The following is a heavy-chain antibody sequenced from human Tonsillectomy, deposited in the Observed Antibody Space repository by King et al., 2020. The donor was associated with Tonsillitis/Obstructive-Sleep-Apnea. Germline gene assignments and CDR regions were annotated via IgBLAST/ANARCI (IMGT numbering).Heavy chain of an antibody. V-gene: IGHV3-53*01. D-gene: IGHD2-15*01. CDR1: GFTVSNDY. Sequence: VQLVESGGGLIQPGGSLRLSCLVSGFTVSNDYMSWVLQAPGKGLEWVSGIYGGGSTYYADSVKCRFTISRDNSKNTVYLQMNSLRVEDTAVYYCASGYCSGGSCPHYYYMDVWGKGTTVTVS. CDR3: ASGYCSGGSCPHYYYMDV. CDR2: IYGGGST. J-gene: IGHJ6*03.